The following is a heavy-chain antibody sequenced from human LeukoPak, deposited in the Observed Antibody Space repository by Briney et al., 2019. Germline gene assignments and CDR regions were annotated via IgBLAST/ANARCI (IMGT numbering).Heavy chain of an antibody. CDR2: MNPNSGNT. CDR3: ARARYCSSTSCYPRWFDP. J-gene: IGHJ5*02. CDR1: GYTFTSYD. V-gene: IGHV1-8*03. D-gene: IGHD2-2*01. Sequence: GASVKVSCKASGYTFTSYDINWLRQATGQGLEWMGWMNPNSGNTGYAQKFQGRVTITRNTSISTAYMELSSLRSEDTAVYYCARARYCSSTSCYPRWFDPWGQGTLVTVSS.